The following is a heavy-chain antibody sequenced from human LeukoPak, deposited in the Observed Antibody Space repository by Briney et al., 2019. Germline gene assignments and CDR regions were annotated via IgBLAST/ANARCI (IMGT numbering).Heavy chain of an antibody. CDR1: GDSVSSNSTA. CDR3: ARGGQGDGYSADEAFDF. CDR2: TYYRSKWYN. V-gene: IGHV6-1*01. D-gene: IGHD5-24*01. Sequence: SQALSLTCAISGDSVSSNSTACNWIRQSPSRGLEWLGRTYYRSKWYNDYAVSVKSRITINPDTSKNQFSLQLNSVTPEDTAVYYCARGGQGDGYSADEAFDFWGQGTMVTVSS. J-gene: IGHJ3*01.